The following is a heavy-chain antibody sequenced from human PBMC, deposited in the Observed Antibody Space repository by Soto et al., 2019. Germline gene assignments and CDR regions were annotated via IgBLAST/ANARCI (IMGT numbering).Heavy chain of an antibody. CDR2: INPTGGST. V-gene: IGHV3-23*01. D-gene: IGHD6-19*01. CDR1: GFSFSSYA. Sequence: ELQLLESGGGLVHPGGSLRLSCATSGFSFSSYAMSWLRQAPGKGLEWVSTINPTGGSTYYADSVTGRFTIATDDSKNALYHHMNSLRAEDTATYYCAKDLLQLLGGSGPFDYWGQGTLVNFSS. CDR3: AKDLLQLLGGSGPFDY. J-gene: IGHJ4*02.